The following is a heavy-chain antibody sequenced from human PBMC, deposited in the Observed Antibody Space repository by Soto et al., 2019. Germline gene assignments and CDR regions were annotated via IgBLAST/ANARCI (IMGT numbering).Heavy chain of an antibody. J-gene: IGHJ6*02. CDR1: GDSIGRFY. Sequence: SETLSLTCNVSGDSIGRFYWSWIRQSAEKGLEWIGRVYSTGGTAYNPALKGRVTISLDRSNNHVSLEMNSVTAADTAVYFCARDLSGTGLDSWGRGTSVTVSS. CDR3: ARDLSGTGLDS. V-gene: IGHV4-4*07. D-gene: IGHD1-26*01. CDR2: VYSTGGT.